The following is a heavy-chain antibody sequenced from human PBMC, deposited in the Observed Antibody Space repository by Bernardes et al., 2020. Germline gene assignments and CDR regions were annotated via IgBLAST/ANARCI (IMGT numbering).Heavy chain of an antibody. CDR3: ARGDYYGSGSYDY. CDR2: IGTAGDT. Sequence: GSLRLSCAASGFTFSSYDMHWVRQATGKGLEWVSAIGTAGDTYYPGSVKGRFTISRENAKNSLYLQMNRLRAGDTAVYYCARGDYYGSGSYDYWGQGTLVTVSS. D-gene: IGHD3-10*01. J-gene: IGHJ4*02. CDR1: GFTFSSYD. V-gene: IGHV3-13*01.